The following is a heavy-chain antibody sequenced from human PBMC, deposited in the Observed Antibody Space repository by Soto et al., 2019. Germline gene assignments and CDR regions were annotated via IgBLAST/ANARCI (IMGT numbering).Heavy chain of an antibody. CDR1: GFTFSSYA. CDR3: AREPIGLKGPVAEDY. V-gene: IGHV3-30-3*01. J-gene: IGHJ4*02. Sequence: PGGSLRLSCAASGFTFSSYAMHWVRQTPGKGLEWVALISYDGSNKYYADSVKGRFTISRDNSKNTLYLQMNSLRAEDTAVYYCAREPIGLKGPVAEDYWGQGTLVTVSS. D-gene: IGHD6-19*01. CDR2: ISYDGSNK.